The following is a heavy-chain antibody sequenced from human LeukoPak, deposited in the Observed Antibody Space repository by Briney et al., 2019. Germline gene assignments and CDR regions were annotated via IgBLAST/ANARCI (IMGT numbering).Heavy chain of an antibody. Sequence: GRSLRLSCAASGFTFSSYGMHWVRQAPGKGLEGVAVIWYDGSNKYYADSVKGRFTISRDNSKNTLYLQMNSLRAEDTAVYYCAKDFGRFGELLSYYFDYWGQGTLVTVSS. J-gene: IGHJ4*02. V-gene: IGHV3-33*06. D-gene: IGHD3-10*01. CDR3: AKDFGRFGELLSYYFDY. CDR2: IWYDGSNK. CDR1: GFTFSSYG.